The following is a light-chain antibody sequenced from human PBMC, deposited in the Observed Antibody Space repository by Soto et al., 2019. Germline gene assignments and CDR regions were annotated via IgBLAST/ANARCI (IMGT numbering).Light chain of an antibody. CDR2: GNI. CDR3: QSYDSSPTGWV. J-gene: IGLJ3*02. Sequence: QSVLTQPPSVSGAPGQRVTISCTGSSSNIGAGYDVHWYQQLPGTAPKLLIYGNINRPSGVPDRFSGSKSGTSASLAITGLQAEDEADYYCQSYDSSPTGWVFGGGTKLTVL. V-gene: IGLV1-40*01. CDR1: SSNIGAGYD.